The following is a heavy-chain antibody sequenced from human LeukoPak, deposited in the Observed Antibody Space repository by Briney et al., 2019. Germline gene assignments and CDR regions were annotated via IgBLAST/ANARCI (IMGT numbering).Heavy chain of an antibody. D-gene: IGHD6-13*01. CDR3: AREASSSRPWGYFDY. V-gene: IGHV4-61*02. J-gene: IGHJ4*02. CDR2: IYTSGST. Sequence: SQTLSLTCTVSGGSITSGSYYWSWIRQPAGKGLEWIGRIYTSGSTNYNPSLKSRVTISVDTSKNQFSLKLSSVTAADTAVYYCAREASSSRPWGYFDYWGQGTLVTVSS. CDR1: GGSITSGSYY.